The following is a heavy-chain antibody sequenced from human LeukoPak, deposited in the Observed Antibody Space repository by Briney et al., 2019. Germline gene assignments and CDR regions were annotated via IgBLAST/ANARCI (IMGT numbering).Heavy chain of an antibody. D-gene: IGHD6-19*01. J-gene: IGHJ5*02. Sequence: TSETLSLTCTVSGGSMSTYYWSWIRQPPGKGLEWIGYIYYSGSTNYNPSLKSRVIISVDTSKNQFSLQLNSVTPEDTAVYYCAKDGGSGWYALPFDPWGQGTLVTVSS. CDR2: IYYSGST. V-gene: IGHV4-59*12. CDR1: GGSMSTYY. CDR3: AKDGGSGWYALPFDP.